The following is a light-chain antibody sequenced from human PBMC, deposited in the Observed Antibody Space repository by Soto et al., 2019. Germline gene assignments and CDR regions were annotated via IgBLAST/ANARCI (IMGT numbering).Light chain of an antibody. CDR3: QQYDNYPLT. V-gene: IGKV1-5*01. Sequence: DIQMTQSPSTLSASVGDRVTITCRASQTVGSWLAWYQQKPGTAPKFLIYDASTLESGVPSRFSGSGSGTEFTLTISSLQPDDFATYYCQQYDNYPLTFGGGTKVDIK. J-gene: IGKJ4*01. CDR1: QTVGSW. CDR2: DAS.